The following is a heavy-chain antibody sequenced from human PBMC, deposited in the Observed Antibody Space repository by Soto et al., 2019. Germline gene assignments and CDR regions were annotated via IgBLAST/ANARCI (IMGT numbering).Heavy chain of an antibody. V-gene: IGHV4-59*01. CDR3: ARDKAGTTLNYYFGMDV. CDR2: THYSGSS. J-gene: IGHJ6*02. Sequence: SETLSLTCTVSGGSISGYFWSWIRQPPGKGLEWIGYTHYSGSSNYNPSLKTRVTISVDTSKNQFSLKLISVTSADTALYFCARDKAGTTLNYYFGMDVWGQGTTVTV. D-gene: IGHD1-7*01. CDR1: GGSISGYF.